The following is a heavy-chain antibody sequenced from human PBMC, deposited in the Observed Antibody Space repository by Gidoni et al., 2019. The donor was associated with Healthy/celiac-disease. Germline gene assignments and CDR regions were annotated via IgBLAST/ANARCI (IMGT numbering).Heavy chain of an antibody. CDR2: ISYDGSNK. Sequence: QVQLVESGGGVVQPGRSLRLSCAASRFTFSSYAMHWVRQAPGKGLEWVAVISYDGSNKYYADSVKGRFTISRDNSKNTLYLQMNSLRAEDTAVYYCARPYSVHSYYFDYWGQGTLVTVSS. CDR3: ARPYSVHSYYFDY. D-gene: IGHD1-26*01. J-gene: IGHJ4*02. V-gene: IGHV3-30-3*01. CDR1: RFTFSSYA.